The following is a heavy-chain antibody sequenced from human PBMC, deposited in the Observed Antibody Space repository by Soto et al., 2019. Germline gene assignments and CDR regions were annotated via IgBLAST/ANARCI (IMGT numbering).Heavy chain of an antibody. CDR1: GGSISSGGYY. J-gene: IGHJ4*02. Sequence: QVQLQESGPGLVKPSQTLSLTCTVSGGSISSGGYYWSWIRQHPGKGLEWIGYIYYSGSTYYNPSPKSRVTQSLKTSKNPFSLKLSFVTAPDTALYYCAGGGGGFICTPPYPPPPPDYWGQGTLVTVSS. D-gene: IGHD3-16*01. CDR2: IYYSGST. V-gene: IGHV4-31*03. CDR3: AGGGGGFICTPPYPPPPPDY.